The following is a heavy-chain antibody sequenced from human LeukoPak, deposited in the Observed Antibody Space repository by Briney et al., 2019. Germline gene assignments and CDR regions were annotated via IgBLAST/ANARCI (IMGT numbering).Heavy chain of an antibody. CDR3: ARETGITGKSDY. CDR1: GGSISSYY. J-gene: IGHJ4*02. CDR2: IYTSGST. Sequence: AETLSLTCTVSGGSISSYYRSWIRQPAGKGLEWIGRIYTSGSTNYNPSLKSRVTISVDKSKNQFSLKLSSVTAADTAVYYCARETGITGKSDYWGQGTLVTVSS. V-gene: IGHV4-4*07. D-gene: IGHD1-20*01.